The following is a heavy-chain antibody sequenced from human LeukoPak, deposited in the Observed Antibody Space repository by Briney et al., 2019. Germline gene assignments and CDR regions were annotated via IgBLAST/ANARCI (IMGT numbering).Heavy chain of an antibody. J-gene: IGHJ5*02. D-gene: IGHD3-3*01. V-gene: IGHV4-59*01. CDR1: GGSISSYY. CDR2: IYYSGST. Sequence: SETLSLTCTVSGGSISSYYWSWIRQPPGKGLEWIGYIYYSGSTNYNPSLKSRVTISVDTSKNQFSLKLGSATAADTAVYYCARGSSSPYYDFWSGYYTGIGVNWFDPWGQGTLVTVSS. CDR3: ARGSSSPYYDFWSGYYTGIGVNWFDP.